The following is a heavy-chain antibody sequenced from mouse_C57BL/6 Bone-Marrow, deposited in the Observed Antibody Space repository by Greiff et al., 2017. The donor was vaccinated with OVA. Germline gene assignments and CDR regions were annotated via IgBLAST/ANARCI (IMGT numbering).Heavy chain of an antibody. D-gene: IGHD1-1*01. Sequence: QVQLKQSGPGLVAPSQSLSITCTVSGFSLTSYGVDWVRQPPGKGLEWLGVLWGGGSTHYNSALMSRLSISKDNSKSQVFLKMNSLQTDDTAMYYCAKHSLIYYYGSSYDWYFDVWGTGTTVTVSS. J-gene: IGHJ1*03. CDR2: LWGGGST. V-gene: IGHV2-9*01. CDR1: GFSLTSYG. CDR3: AKHSLIYYYGSSYDWYFDV.